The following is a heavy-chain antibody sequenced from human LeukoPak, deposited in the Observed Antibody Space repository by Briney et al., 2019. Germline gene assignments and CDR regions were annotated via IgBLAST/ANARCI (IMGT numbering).Heavy chain of an antibody. CDR2: IKGDGSST. CDR1: AFTFNNYW. J-gene: IGHJ4*02. D-gene: IGHD3-22*01. Sequence: GGSLRLSCVASAFTFNNYWMHWVRQAPGKGLVWVSRIKGDGSSTNYADSVGGRFTISRDNAKNTVYLQMNSLRTEDTAVYYCARGRFNYDNSGYSSFYHWGQGTLVTVSS. V-gene: IGHV3-74*01. CDR3: ARGRFNYDNSGYSSFYH.